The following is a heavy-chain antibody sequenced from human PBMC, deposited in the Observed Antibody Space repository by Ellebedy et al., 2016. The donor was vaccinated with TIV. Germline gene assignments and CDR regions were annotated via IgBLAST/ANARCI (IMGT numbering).Heavy chain of an antibody. V-gene: IGHV3-7*01. J-gene: IGHJ4*02. D-gene: IGHD2-21*01. Sequence: GESLKISCAASGFTFSSHWMNWVRQAPGKGLEWVANINEDGSDRYYVDSVKGRFTISRDNAKSSLYLQMNSLRAEDTAVYYCARIDPWQPVDDWGQGILVSVSS. CDR3: ARIDPWQPVDD. CDR1: GFTFSSHW. CDR2: INEDGSDR.